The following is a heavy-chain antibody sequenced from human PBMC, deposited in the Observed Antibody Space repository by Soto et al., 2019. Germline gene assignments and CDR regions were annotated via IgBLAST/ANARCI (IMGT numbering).Heavy chain of an antibody. J-gene: IGHJ6*02. CDR3: ARGHYYYGMDV. Sequence: NPXGTLSLTCTVSGGSISSYYWSWIRQPAGKGLEWIGRIYTSGSTNYNPSLKSRVTMSVDTSKNQFSLKLSSVTAADTAVYYCARGHYYYGMDVWGQGTTVTVSS. V-gene: IGHV4-4*07. CDR1: GGSISSYY. CDR2: IYTSGST.